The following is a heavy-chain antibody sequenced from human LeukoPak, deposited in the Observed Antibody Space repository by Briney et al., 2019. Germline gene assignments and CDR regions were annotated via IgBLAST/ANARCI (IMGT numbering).Heavy chain of an antibody. D-gene: IGHD3-10*02. CDR1: GYTFIDYY. CDR2: INPNSGGT. Sequence: ASVKVSCKASGYTFIDYYMHWVRQAPGQGLEWMGWINPNSGGTNYAQNFQGRVTMTRDTSIRTVYMELSSLKSEDTAVYYCASGYWDSSAYYYVRDVFDIWGQGTTVTISS. CDR3: ASGYWDSSAYYYVRDVFDI. J-gene: IGHJ3*02. V-gene: IGHV1-2*02.